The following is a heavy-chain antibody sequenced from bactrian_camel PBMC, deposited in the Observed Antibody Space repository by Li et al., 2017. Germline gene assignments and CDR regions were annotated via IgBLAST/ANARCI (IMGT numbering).Heavy chain of an antibody. D-gene: IGHD2*01. J-gene: IGHJ4*01. V-gene: IGHV3S28*01. CDR2: IYTGDGST. Sequence: QLVESGGGAVQAGGSLRLSCVVSGYAYSDGYCLGWFRQAPGKEREEVASIYTGDGSTYYADSVKGRFAISQNNAENTLYLQMNSLEPEDTAKYYCAAAQGWASRAPGRCYNAFIRRDLAHWGQGTQVTVS. CDR1: GYAYSDGYC. CDR3: AAAQGWASRAPGRCYNAFIRRDLAH.